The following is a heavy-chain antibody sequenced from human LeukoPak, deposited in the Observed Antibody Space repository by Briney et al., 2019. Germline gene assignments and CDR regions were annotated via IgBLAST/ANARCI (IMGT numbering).Heavy chain of an antibody. D-gene: IGHD3-22*01. CDR1: GSGYSISGGYY. Sequence: SETLSLTCTVSGSGYSISGGYYWGWIRQPPGKGLEWIGSIYHSGSTYYNPSLKSRATISVDTSKNQFSLKLKSVTAADTAVYYCAGQFDSSGSHFYWGQGTLVTVSS. CDR3: AGQFDSSGSHFY. V-gene: IGHV4-38-2*02. CDR2: IYHSGST. J-gene: IGHJ4*02.